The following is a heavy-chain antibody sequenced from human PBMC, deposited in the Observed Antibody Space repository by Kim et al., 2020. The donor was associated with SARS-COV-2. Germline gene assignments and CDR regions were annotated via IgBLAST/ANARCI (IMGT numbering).Heavy chain of an antibody. J-gene: IGHJ5*02. D-gene: IGHD2-2*01. CDR1: GFTFSSYD. V-gene: IGHV3-13*01. Sequence: GGSLRLSCAASGFTFSSYDMHWVRQATGKGLEWVSAIGTAGDTYYPGSVKGRFTISRENAKNSLYLQMNSLRAGDTAVYYCARGATYCSSTSCYWGWFDPGGKGTLVTVSS. CDR3: ARGATYCSSTSCYWGWFDP. CDR2: IGTAGDT.